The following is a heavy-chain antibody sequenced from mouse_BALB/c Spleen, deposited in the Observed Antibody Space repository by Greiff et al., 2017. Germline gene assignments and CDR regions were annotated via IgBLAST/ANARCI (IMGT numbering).Heavy chain of an antibody. CDR1: GFTFSSFG. J-gene: IGHJ3*01. V-gene: IGHV5-17*02. CDR3: ARKDYGSRGFAY. D-gene: IGHD1-1*01. Sequence: EVMLVESGGGLVQPGGSRKLSCAASGFTFSSFGMHWVRQAPEKGPAWVAYISSGSSTIYYADTVKGRFTISRDNPKNTLFLQMTSLRSEDTAMYYCARKDYGSRGFAYWGQGTLVTVSA. CDR2: ISSGSSTI.